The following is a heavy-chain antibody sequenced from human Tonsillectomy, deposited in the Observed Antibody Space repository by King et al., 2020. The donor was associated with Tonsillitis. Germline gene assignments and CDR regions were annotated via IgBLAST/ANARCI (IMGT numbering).Heavy chain of an antibody. J-gene: IGHJ3*01. D-gene: IGHD2-2*01. CDR3: ATDLPQFCSSPSCYPSS. Sequence: QLVQSGAEVKKPGSSVKVSCKASGDTLSSDALSWVRQAPGHGLEWVGGINPIFGTTNYAQKFQARVTITADEFTSSVYMELSSLTSEDTAVYYCATDLPQFCSSPSCYPSSWGQGTMVTVSS. CDR1: GDTLSSDA. V-gene: IGHV1-69*12. CDR2: INPIFGTT.